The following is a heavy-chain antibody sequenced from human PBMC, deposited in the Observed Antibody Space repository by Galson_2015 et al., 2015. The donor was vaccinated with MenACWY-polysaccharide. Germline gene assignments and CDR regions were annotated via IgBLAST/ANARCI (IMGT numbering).Heavy chain of an antibody. CDR1: GFIFSTYS. D-gene: IGHD1-1*01. CDR2: IRSSGSTI. J-gene: IGHJ4*02. CDR3: AGGEATLKDVYFEH. Sequence: SLRLSCAASGFIFSTYSMNWVRQAPGKGLEWVSYIRSSGSTIHYADSVRGRFTISRDNAENSLYLQMNSLRDEDTAVYYCAGGEATLKDVYFEHWGQGTLVTVSS. V-gene: IGHV3-48*02.